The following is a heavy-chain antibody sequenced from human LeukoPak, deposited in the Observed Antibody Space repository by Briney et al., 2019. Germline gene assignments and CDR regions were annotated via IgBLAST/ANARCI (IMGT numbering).Heavy chain of an antibody. Sequence: PGGSLRLSCAASGFTFSDHYIDWVRQAPGKGLEWVGRSKNKANNYIHQYAAFVQGRFTISRDNSKNSLYLQINSLKTEDTAVYYCARDSSGQGDYWGQGTLVTVSS. V-gene: IGHV3-72*01. J-gene: IGHJ4*02. D-gene: IGHD3-22*01. CDR3: ARDSSGQGDY. CDR2: SKNKANNYIH. CDR1: GFTFSDHY.